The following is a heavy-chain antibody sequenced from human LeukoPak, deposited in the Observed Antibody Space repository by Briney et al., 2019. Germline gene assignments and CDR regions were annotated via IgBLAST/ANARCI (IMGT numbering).Heavy chain of an antibody. CDR3: AKDRRSNGD. V-gene: IGHV3-33*06. CDR2: IWYDGSNK. D-gene: IGHD4-17*01. CDR1: GFTFSSYA. J-gene: IGHJ4*02. Sequence: GGSLRLSCAASGFTFSSYAMHWVRQAPGKGLEWVAVIWYDGSNKYYADSVKGRFTISRDNSKNTLYLQMNSLRAEDTAVYYCAKDRRSNGDWGQGTLVTVSS.